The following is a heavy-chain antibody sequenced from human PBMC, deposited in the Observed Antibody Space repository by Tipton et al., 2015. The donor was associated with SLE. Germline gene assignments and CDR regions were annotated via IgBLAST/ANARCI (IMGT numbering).Heavy chain of an antibody. CDR3: ARQHGSSSGYYYGIDV. Sequence: TLSLTCSVSGGSMRSGAHSWSWIRQPPGKGLEWIGSIHQSGSTYYNPSLKSRVTISVDTSKNQFSLKLRYVTAADTAMYYCARQHGSSSGYYYGIDVWGQGTTVTVSS. CDR1: GGSMRSGAHS. CDR2: IHQSGST. J-gene: IGHJ6*02. D-gene: IGHD6-6*01. V-gene: IGHV4-39*07.